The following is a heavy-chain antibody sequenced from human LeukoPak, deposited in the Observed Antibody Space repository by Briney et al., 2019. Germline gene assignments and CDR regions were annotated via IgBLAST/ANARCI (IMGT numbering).Heavy chain of an antibody. V-gene: IGHV1-2*02. Sequence: ASVKVSCKASGYTFTVYYMHWVRQAPGQGLEWMGWINPNSGGTNYAQKFQGRVTMTRDTSISTAYMELSRLRSDDTAVYYCARSYCSSTSCYPTLPDYWGQGTLVTVSS. CDR2: INPNSGGT. J-gene: IGHJ4*02. CDR1: GYTFTVYY. CDR3: ARSYCSSTSCYPTLPDY. D-gene: IGHD2-2*01.